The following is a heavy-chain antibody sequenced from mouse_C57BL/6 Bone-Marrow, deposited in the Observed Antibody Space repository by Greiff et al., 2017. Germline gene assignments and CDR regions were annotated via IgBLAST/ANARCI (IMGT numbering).Heavy chain of an antibody. J-gene: IGHJ4*01. Sequence: EVHLVESGAGLVQPGGSLSLSCAASGFTFTDYYMSWVRQPPGKALEWLGFLRNKDNGYTTEYSASVKGRFTISRDNSQSILYLQMDALRAEDSANYYCARYNRYAMDYGGQGTAVTVSA. CDR1: GFTFTDYY. CDR3: ARYNRYAMDY. V-gene: IGHV7-3*01. CDR2: LRNKDNGYTT.